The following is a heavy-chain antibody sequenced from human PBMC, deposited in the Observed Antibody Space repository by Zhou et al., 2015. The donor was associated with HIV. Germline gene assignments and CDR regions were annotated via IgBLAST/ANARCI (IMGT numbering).Heavy chain of an antibody. J-gene: IGHJ3*02. Sequence: QVQLVQSGAEVKKPGSSVKVSCKASGGTFSSYAISWVRQAPGQGLEWMGGIIPIFGTANYAQKFQGRVTITADESTSTAYMELSSLRSEDTAVYYCARITSHDSSGYYYAGDAFDIWGQGTMVTVSS. D-gene: IGHD3-22*01. CDR3: ARITSHDSSGYYYAGDAFDI. V-gene: IGHV1-69*01. CDR2: IIPIFGTA. CDR1: GGTFSSYA.